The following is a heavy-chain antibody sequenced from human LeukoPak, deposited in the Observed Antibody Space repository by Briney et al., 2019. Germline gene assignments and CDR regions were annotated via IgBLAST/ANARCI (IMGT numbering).Heavy chain of an antibody. Sequence: PGGSLRLSCAASGFTFSSYGTSWVRQAPGQGLEWVSTISASGGTTYYADSVKGRFTISRGNSRNTLYLQMNSLRAEDTAVYYCAKGGSSGWPVRHCDYWGQGSLVTVSS. J-gene: IGHJ4*02. V-gene: IGHV3-23*01. CDR2: ISASGGTT. D-gene: IGHD6-19*01. CDR3: AKGGSSGWPVRHCDY. CDR1: GFTFSSYG.